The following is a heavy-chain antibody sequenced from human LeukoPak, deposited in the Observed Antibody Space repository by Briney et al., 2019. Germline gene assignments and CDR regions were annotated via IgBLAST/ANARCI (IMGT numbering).Heavy chain of an antibody. Sequence: PGGSLRLSCAASGFTFDDYAMHWVRQAPAKGLEWVSGIHWNSDIVGYADSVKDRFTISRDNAKNSLYLQMNSLRAEDTAVYYCARDAGYGYDRFDYWGQGTQVTVSS. CDR3: ARDAGYGYDRFDY. J-gene: IGHJ4*02. V-gene: IGHV3-9*01. CDR1: GFTFDDYA. D-gene: IGHD5-18*01. CDR2: IHWNSDIV.